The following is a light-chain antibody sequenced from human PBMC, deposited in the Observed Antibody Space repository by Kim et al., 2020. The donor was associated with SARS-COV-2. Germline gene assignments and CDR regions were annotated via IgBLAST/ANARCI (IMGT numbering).Light chain of an antibody. CDR2: VAS. CDR1: QGISSW. J-gene: IGKJ3*01. CDR3: QQTNSFPRT. V-gene: IGKV1-12*01. Sequence: ASVGDRVTITCRASQGISSWLAWYQQTPGKAPKLLIYVASSLPRGVPSRFSGSGSGTDFTLTISSLQPEDYATYYCQQTNSFPRTFGPGTKVDIK.